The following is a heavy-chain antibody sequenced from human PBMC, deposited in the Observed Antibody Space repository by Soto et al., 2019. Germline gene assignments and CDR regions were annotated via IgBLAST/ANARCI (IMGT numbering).Heavy chain of an antibody. CDR1: GYTFTDYA. D-gene: IGHD2-15*01. CDR2: INVGNGNT. J-gene: IGHJ4*02. CDR3: AREGAHYTPLDH. Sequence: ASVKVSCKASGYTFTDYASHWVRQAPGQGLEWMGWINVGNGNTGYSRKFQGRVTNARDMSASTAYIEVTSRTSEDTAIYYCAREGAHYTPLDHWGQGTLVTSPQ. V-gene: IGHV1-3*01.